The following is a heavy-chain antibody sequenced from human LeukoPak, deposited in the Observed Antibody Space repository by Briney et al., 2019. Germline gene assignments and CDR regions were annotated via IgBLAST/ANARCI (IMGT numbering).Heavy chain of an antibody. CDR3: ARMQMDTGYRPFDI. Sequence: GGSLRLSCAASGFTFPTFWMAWVRQAPGKGLEXXXXIKEDGSEKDYVDSVKGRFTIYRDNAKNSLHLQMNYLRAEDTAVYYCARMQMDTGYRPFDIWGQGTMVAVSS. V-gene: IGHV3-7*01. D-gene: IGHD5-24*01. CDR1: GFTFPTFW. CDR2: IKEDGSEK. J-gene: IGHJ3*02.